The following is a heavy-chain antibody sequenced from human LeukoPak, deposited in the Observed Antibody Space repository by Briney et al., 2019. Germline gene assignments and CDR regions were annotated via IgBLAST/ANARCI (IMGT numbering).Heavy chain of an antibody. V-gene: IGHV3-30*02. CDR3: AKDQNYDTLTGYFDY. CDR1: GFTFSSYA. CDR2: IRNDGTDK. Sequence: GGSLRLSCAASGFTFSSYAMHWVRQAPGKGLEWVAFIRNDGTDKYYADSVKGRFTISRDNSKNTLYLQMNSLRTKDTAVYYCAKDQNYDTLTGYFDYWGQGTLVTVSS. D-gene: IGHD3-9*01. J-gene: IGHJ4*02.